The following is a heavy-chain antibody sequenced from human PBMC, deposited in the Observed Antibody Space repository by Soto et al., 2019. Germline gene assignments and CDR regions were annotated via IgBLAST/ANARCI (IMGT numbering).Heavy chain of an antibody. D-gene: IGHD3-9*01. CDR2: IYYSGST. CDR3: ARDLSHYDIVTAYSYWWFDP. V-gene: IGHV4-61*01. Sequence: PSETLSLTCTVSGGSVSSGSYYWSWIRQGPGKGLEWIGYIYYSGSTDYNPSLKSRVTISVDTSKNQFSLKLRSVTAADTAVYYCARDLSHYDIVTAYSYWWFDPWGQGCLGTVSA. CDR1: GGSVSSGSYY. J-gene: IGHJ5*02.